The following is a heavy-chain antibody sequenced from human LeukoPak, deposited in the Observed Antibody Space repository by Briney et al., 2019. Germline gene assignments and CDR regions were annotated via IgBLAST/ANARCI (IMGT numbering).Heavy chain of an antibody. CDR2: IRYDGSNK. CDR1: GFTFSSYG. Sequence: GGSLRLSCAASGFTFSSYGMHWVRQAPGKGLEWVAFIRYDGSNKYYADSVKGRFTISRDNAKNSLYLQMNSLRAEDTAVYYCAREAADYYPWVDVWGQGTTVTVSS. J-gene: IGHJ6*02. D-gene: IGHD3-10*01. CDR3: AREAADYYPWVDV. V-gene: IGHV3-30*02.